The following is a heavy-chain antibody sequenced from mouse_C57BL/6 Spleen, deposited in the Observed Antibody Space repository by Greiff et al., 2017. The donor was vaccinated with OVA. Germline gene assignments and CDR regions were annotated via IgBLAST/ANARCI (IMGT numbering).Heavy chain of an antibody. D-gene: IGHD2-5*01. J-gene: IGHJ4*01. Sequence: VKLVESGPELVKPGASVKISCKASGYSFTSYYIHWVKQRPGQGLEWIGWIYPGSGNTKYNEKFKGKATLTADTSSSTAYMQLSSLTSEDSAVYYCAREGAYYSNYEYAMDYWGQGTSVTVSS. CDR3: AREGAYYSNYEYAMDY. CDR1: GYSFTSYY. CDR2: IYPGSGNT. V-gene: IGHV1-66*01.